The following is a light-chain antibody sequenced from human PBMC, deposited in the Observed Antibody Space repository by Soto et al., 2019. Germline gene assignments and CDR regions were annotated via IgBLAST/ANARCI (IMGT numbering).Light chain of an antibody. CDR3: AQDVAPPFT. V-gene: IGKV2-28*01. J-gene: IGKJ4*01. CDR2: LGS. CDR1: QNLPHSNGYNS. Sequence: EIVLTQSPRALPVTPGEPASISCRSSQNLPHSNGYNSLNWYLQKPGQSPPLLIYLGSTRASGVPDRFSGSGSGTDFTLTINRVEADDVGLYYCAQDVAPPFTFGGGTKVEIK.